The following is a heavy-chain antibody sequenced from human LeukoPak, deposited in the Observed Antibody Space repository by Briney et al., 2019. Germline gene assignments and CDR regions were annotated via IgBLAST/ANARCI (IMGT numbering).Heavy chain of an antibody. CDR3: ARGWLAETTVVTPYNY. CDR2: IIPIFGTA. D-gene: IGHD4-23*01. Sequence: SVTVSCTASGGTFSSYAISWVRQAPGQGLEWMGGIIPIFGTANYAQKFQGRVTITADESTSTVYMELSSLRSEDTAIYYCARGWLAETTVVTPYNYWGQGTLVTVSS. J-gene: IGHJ4*02. V-gene: IGHV1-69*13. CDR1: GGTFSSYA.